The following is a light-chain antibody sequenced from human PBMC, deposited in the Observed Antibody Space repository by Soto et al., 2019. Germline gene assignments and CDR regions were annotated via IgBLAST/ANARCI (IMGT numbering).Light chain of an antibody. CDR2: DVT. J-gene: IGLJ3*02. CDR3: TSYTSSITRYV. Sequence: QSALTQPASVSGSPGQSITISCTGTSSDVGGYNYVSLYQQDPGKAPKLMIYDVTNRPSGVSNRFSGSKSGNTASLTISWLQAEDEADYYCTSYTSSITRYVFGGGTKLPVL. V-gene: IGLV2-14*01. CDR1: SSDVGGYNY.